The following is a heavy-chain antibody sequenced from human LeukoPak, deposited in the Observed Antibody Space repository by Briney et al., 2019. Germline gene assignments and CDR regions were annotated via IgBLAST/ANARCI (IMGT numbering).Heavy chain of an antibody. V-gene: IGHV4-59*08. Sequence: SETLSLTCTVSGASIRSYYWSWIRQPPGKGLEYIGYIYYRGNPNYNPSLKSRVTMSLDTSKNQFSLDLNSVTAADTALYYCARRNSGSPRRAWDYWGQGTQVTVSP. CDR2: IYYRGNP. CDR3: ARRNSGSPRRAWDY. D-gene: IGHD1-26*01. CDR1: GASIRSYY. J-gene: IGHJ4*02.